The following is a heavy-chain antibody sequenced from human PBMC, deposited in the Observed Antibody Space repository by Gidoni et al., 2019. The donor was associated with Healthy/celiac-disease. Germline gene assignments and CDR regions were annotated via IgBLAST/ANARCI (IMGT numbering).Heavy chain of an antibody. J-gene: IGHJ2*01. CDR1: GGSISSGDYY. V-gene: IGHV4-30-4*01. CDR3: ASLYYDILTGYYGYWYFDL. D-gene: IGHD3-9*01. CDR2: IYYSGST. Sequence: QVQLQESGPGLVKPSQTLSLTCTVSGGSISSGDYYWSWVRQPPGKGLEWIGYIYYSGSTYYNPSLKSRVTISVDTSKNQFSLKLSSVTAADTAVYYCASLYYDILTGYYGYWYFDLWGRGTLVTVSS.